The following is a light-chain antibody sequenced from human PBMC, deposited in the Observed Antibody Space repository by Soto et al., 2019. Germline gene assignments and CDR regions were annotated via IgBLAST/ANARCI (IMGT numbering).Light chain of an antibody. Sequence: QSALTQPASVSGSPGQSITISCTGFISDVGGHNSVSWYQQHPGKVPKLLIFEVSVRASGVSNRVSASKSGNTASLTISGLQPEDEADYYCSSYTRTTPSFGTGTKLTVL. CDR3: SSYTRTTPS. J-gene: IGLJ1*01. CDR2: EVS. V-gene: IGLV2-14*01. CDR1: ISDVGGHNS.